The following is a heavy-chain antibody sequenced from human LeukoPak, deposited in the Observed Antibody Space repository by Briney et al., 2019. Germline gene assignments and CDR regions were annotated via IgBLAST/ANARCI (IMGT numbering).Heavy chain of an antibody. D-gene: IGHD5-12*01. CDR3: ARDKSGYDRYYYYYYMDV. Sequence: GGSLRLSCAASGFTFSSYAMHWVRQAPGKGLEWVAVISYDGSNKYYADSVKGRFTISRDNSKNTLYLQMNSLRAEDTAVYYCARDKSGYDRYYYYYYMDVWGKGTTVTVSS. J-gene: IGHJ6*03. CDR2: ISYDGSNK. CDR1: GFTFSSYA. V-gene: IGHV3-30*04.